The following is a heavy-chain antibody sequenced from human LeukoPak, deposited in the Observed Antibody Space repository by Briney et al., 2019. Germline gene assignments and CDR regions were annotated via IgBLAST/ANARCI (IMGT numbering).Heavy chain of an antibody. CDR2: ISSSDTI. V-gene: IGHV3-11*04. D-gene: IGHD3-10*01. CDR3: ANTLLWFGEFPNGPDY. Sequence: GGSLRLSCAASGFTFSDYYMTWIRQAPGKGLEWVSYISSSDTIYYADSVKGRFTISRDNAKNSLYLQMNSLRVEDTAVYYCANTLLWFGEFPNGPDYWGQGTLVTVSS. J-gene: IGHJ4*02. CDR1: GFTFSDYY.